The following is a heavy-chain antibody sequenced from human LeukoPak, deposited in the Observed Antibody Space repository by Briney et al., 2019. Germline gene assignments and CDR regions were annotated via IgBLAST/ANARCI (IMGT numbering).Heavy chain of an antibody. J-gene: IGHJ4*02. Sequence: PGGSLRLSCAASGFTFDDYGMSWVRQAPGKGLEWVSGINWNGGSTGYADSVKGRFTISRDNAKNSLYLQMNSLRAEDTALYYCAREGFYDSSGYYQKGFDYWGQGTLVTVSS. D-gene: IGHD3-22*01. CDR3: AREGFYDSSGYYQKGFDY. CDR1: GFTFDDYG. V-gene: IGHV3-20*04. CDR2: INWNGGST.